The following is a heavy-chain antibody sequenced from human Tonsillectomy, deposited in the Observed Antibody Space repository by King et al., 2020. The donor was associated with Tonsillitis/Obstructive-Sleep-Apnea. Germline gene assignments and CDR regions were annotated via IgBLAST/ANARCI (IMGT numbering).Heavy chain of an antibody. D-gene: IGHD3-3*01. CDR3: ARDYGRNSYYDFWSGYYGDYWYFDL. Sequence: QLQESGPGLVKPSKTLSLTCTVSGGSISSYYWSWIRQPPGKGLEWIGYIYYSGSTNYNPSLKSRVTISVDTSKNQFSLKLSSVTAADTAVYYCARDYGRNSYYDFWSGYYGDYWYFDLWGRGTLVTVSS. CDR2: IYYSGST. CDR1: GGSISSYY. J-gene: IGHJ2*01. V-gene: IGHV4-59*01.